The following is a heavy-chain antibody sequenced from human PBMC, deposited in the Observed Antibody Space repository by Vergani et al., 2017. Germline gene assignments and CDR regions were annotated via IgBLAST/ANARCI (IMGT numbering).Heavy chain of an antibody. V-gene: IGHV1-8*01. D-gene: IGHD1-1*01. CDR3: AIPRNWKPPYYYYMDV. Sequence: QVQLVQSGAEVKKPGASVKVSCKVSGYTFTSYDINWVRQATGQGLEWMGWMNPNSGNTGYAQKFQGRVTMTRNTSISTAYMELSSLRSEETAVYYCAIPRNWKPPYYYYMDVWGKGTTVTVSS. CDR2: MNPNSGNT. J-gene: IGHJ6*03. CDR1: GYTFTSYD.